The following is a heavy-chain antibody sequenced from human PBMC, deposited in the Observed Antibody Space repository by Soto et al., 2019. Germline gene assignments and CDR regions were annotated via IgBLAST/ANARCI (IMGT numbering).Heavy chain of an antibody. V-gene: IGHV4-31*03. CDR3: ARDVTWGMPWFDP. D-gene: IGHD3-16*01. J-gene: IGHJ5*02. Sequence: SETLSLTCTVSGGSISSGGYYWTWIRQHPGKGLEWIGYIYYSGSTYYNPSLKSRVTISVDTSKNQFSLKLSSVTAADTAVYYCARDVTWGMPWFDPWGQGTLVTVSS. CDR1: GGSISSGGYY. CDR2: IYYSGST.